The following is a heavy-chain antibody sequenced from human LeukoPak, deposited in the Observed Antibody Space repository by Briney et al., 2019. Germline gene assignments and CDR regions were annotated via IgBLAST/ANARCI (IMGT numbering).Heavy chain of an antibody. CDR2: INHSGST. V-gene: IGHV4-34*01. CDR1: GGSISSYY. Sequence: SETLSLTCTFSGGSISSYYWSWIRQPAGKGLEWIGEINHSGSTNYNPSLKSRVTISVDTPKNQFSLKLSSVTAADTAVYYCARLDDTSAYYYFDYWGQGTLVTVSS. CDR3: ARLDDTSAYYYFDY. D-gene: IGHD3-22*01. J-gene: IGHJ4*02.